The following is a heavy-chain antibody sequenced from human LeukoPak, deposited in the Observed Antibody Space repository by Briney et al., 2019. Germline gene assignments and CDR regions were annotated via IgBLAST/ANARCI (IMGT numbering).Heavy chain of an antibody. D-gene: IGHD4-17*01. Sequence: SETLSLTCTVSGASINNEILYWGWIRQPPGKGLDWIADIYFTGSTYYNPSLKSRVTISVDTSKNQFSLKLSSVTAADTAVYYCARGLYGDYLTSFDYWGQGTLVTVSS. CDR3: ARGLYGDYLTSFDY. J-gene: IGHJ4*02. V-gene: IGHV4-39*01. CDR2: IYFTGST. CDR1: GASINNEILY.